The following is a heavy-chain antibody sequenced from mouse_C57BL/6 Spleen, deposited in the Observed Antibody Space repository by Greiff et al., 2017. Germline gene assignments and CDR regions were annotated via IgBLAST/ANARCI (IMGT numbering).Heavy chain of an antibody. V-gene: IGHV1-66*01. CDR2: IYPGSGNT. CDR3: ARRTTVVATEGAMDY. D-gene: IGHD1-1*01. CDR1: GYSFTSYY. J-gene: IGHJ4*01. Sequence: QVQLQQSGPELVKPGASVKISCKASGYSFTSYYIHWVKQRPGQGLEWIGWIYPGSGNTKYNEKFKGRATLTADTSSSTAYMQLSSLTSDDSAVYYCARRTTVVATEGAMDYWGQGTSVTVSS.